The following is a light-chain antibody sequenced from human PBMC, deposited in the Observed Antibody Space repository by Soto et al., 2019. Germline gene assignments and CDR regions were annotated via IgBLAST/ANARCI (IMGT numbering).Light chain of an antibody. Sequence: VLTQPPSVSGAPGQRVTISCTGSSSNIGTPYDVHWYQQLPGTAPKLLIYGNNNRPSGVPDRFSGSKSGTSASLAITGLQAEDEADYYCQSYDSSLSGYVIFGGGTKLTVL. J-gene: IGLJ2*01. CDR2: GNN. CDR3: QSYDSSLSGYVI. V-gene: IGLV1-40*01. CDR1: SSNIGTPYD.